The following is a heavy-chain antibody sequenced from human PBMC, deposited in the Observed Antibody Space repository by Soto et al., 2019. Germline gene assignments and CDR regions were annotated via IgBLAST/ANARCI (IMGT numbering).Heavy chain of an antibody. V-gene: IGHV3-33*01. CDR3: ARAGDIVVVVAATRYPFDY. CDR1: GFPFSSYG. CDR2: IWYDGSNK. Sequence: QVQLVESGGGVVQPGRSLRLSCAASGFPFSSYGMHWVRQAPGKGLEWVAVIWYDGSNKYYADSVKGRFTISRDNSKNTLYLQMNSLRAEDTAVYYCARAGDIVVVVAATRYPFDYWGQGTLVTVSS. J-gene: IGHJ4*02. D-gene: IGHD2-15*01.